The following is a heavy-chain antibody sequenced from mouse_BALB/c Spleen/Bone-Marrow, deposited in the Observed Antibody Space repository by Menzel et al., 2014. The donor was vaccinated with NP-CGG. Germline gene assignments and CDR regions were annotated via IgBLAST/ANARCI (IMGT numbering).Heavy chain of an antibody. Sequence: VQLKESGAELVRPGALVKLSCKASGFNIKDYYMHWVKQRPEQGLEWIGWIDPENGNTIYDPKFQGKASITADTSSNTAYLQLSSLTSEDTAVYYCAMIMTYWGQGTTLTVSS. D-gene: IGHD2-4*01. CDR2: IDPENGNT. CDR1: GFNIKDYY. V-gene: IGHV14-1*02. J-gene: IGHJ2*01. CDR3: AMIMTY.